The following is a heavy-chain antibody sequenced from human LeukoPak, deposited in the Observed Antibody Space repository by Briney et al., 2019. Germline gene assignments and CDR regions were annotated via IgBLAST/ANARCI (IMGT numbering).Heavy chain of an antibody. CDR3: ARDGTSTDDY. Sequence: ASVRASCKTSGYTFSNFGINWVRQAPGQGLEWMGWISGNNDNPNYGQKFQGRFTVTTDSSTSTAYMELRNLRFDDTAVYYCARDGTSTDDYWGQGTLVTVSS. D-gene: IGHD2-2*01. J-gene: IGHJ4*02. CDR2: ISGNNDNP. V-gene: IGHV1-18*01. CDR1: GYTFSNFG.